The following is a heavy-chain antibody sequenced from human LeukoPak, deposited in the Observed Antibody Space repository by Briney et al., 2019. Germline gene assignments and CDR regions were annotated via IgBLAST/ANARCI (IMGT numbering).Heavy chain of an antibody. CDR2: IYYSGST. V-gene: IGHV4-30-4*07. J-gene: IGHJ5*02. Sequence: ASQTLSLTCAVSGGSISSGGYSWSWIRQPPGKGLEWIGYIYYSGSTNYNPSLKSRVTISVDTSKNQFSLKLSSVTAADTAVYYCARDRFGTMYRGPGNWFDPWGQGTLVTVSS. D-gene: IGHD3-10*02. CDR3: ARDRFGTMYRGPGNWFDP. CDR1: GGSISSGGYS.